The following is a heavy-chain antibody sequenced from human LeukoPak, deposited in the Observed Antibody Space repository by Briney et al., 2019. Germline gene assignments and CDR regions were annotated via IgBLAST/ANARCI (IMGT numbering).Heavy chain of an antibody. CDR1: GSTFSSYS. V-gene: IGHV3-21*01. CDR2: ISSSSSYI. Sequence: GGSLRLSCAASGSTFSSYSMNWVRQAPGKGLEWVSSISSSSSYIHYADSVKGRFTISRDNAKNSLYLQMNSLRAEDTAVYHCAREYPRGAAAPDYWGQGTLVTVSS. J-gene: IGHJ4*02. CDR3: AREYPRGAAAPDY. D-gene: IGHD6-13*01.